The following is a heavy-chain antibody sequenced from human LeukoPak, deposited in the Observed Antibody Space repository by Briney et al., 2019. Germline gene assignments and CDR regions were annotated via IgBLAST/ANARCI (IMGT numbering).Heavy chain of an antibody. Sequence: GASVKVSCKASGYTFTSYGISWMRQAPGQGLEWMGWISAYNGNTNYAQKLQGRVTMTTDTSTSTAYMELRSLRSDDTAVYYCARRGYSGYDYGVDGYWGQGTLVTVSS. CDR2: ISAYNGNT. CDR1: GYTFTSYG. CDR3: ARRGYSGYDYGVDGY. J-gene: IGHJ4*02. V-gene: IGHV1-18*01. D-gene: IGHD5-12*01.